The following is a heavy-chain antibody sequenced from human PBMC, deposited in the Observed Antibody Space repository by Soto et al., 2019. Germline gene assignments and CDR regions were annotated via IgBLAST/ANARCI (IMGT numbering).Heavy chain of an antibody. D-gene: IGHD1-1*01. CDR3: ARIFGWGPGTTRGWDY. Sequence: QVQLQESGPGLVKPSETLSLTCTVSGGSISSYYWSWIRQPPGKGLEWIGYIYYSGSTNYNPSLKSRVTISVDTSKNQFSLKLSSVTAADTAVYYCARIFGWGPGTTRGWDYWGQGTLVTVSS. J-gene: IGHJ4*02. CDR2: IYYSGST. CDR1: GGSISSYY. V-gene: IGHV4-59*01.